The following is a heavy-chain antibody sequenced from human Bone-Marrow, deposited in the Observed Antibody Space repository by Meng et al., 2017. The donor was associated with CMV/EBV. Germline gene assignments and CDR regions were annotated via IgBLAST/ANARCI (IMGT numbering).Heavy chain of an antibody. CDR1: GGSISSYY. D-gene: IGHD2-15*01. V-gene: IGHV4-59*12. J-gene: IGHJ6*02. CDR2: IYYSGST. CDR3: ARALGGYCSGGSCYSKYYYGMDV. Sequence: SETLSLTCTVSGGSISSYYWSWIRQPPGKGLEWIGYIYYSGSTNYNPSLKSRVTISVDTSKNQFSLKLSSVTAADTAVYYCARALGGYCSGGSCYSKYYYGMDVWGQGTTVTVSS.